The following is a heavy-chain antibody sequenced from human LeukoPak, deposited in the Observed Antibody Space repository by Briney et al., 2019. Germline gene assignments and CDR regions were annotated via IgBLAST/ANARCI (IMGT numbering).Heavy chain of an antibody. D-gene: IGHD5-18*01. J-gene: IGHJ4*02. CDR1: GFTFSSYA. V-gene: IGHV3-23*01. CDR3: EKGNGYSYDRYYFDY. Sequence: GGSLRLSCAASGFTFSSYAMGWVHQAPGKGLEWVSAITASGGNTYYADSVKGRFTISRDNSKNTLYLQVNSRRAEDTAVYYYEKGNGYSYDRYYFDYWGQGTLVTVSS. CDR2: ITASGGNT.